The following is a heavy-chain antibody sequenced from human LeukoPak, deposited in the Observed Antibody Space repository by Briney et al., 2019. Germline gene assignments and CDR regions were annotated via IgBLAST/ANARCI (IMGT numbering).Heavy chain of an antibody. J-gene: IGHJ2*01. CDR2: ISSGSETI. Sequence: GGALRLSCAASGFTFSGYSLNWLRQAPGKGLEWISYISSGSETIYYADSVKGRFTISRDNGKNSLYLQMNSLRVEDTAVYYCARDRAAPTWYFDLWGRGTLVTVSS. CDR1: GFTFSGYS. V-gene: IGHV3-48*01. CDR3: ARDRAAPTWYFDL. D-gene: IGHD2-15*01.